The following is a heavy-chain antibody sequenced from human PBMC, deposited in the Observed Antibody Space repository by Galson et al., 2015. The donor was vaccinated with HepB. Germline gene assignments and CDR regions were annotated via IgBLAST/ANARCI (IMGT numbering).Heavy chain of an antibody. CDR2: MWFDGSNQ. CDR3: ARDRSMIVVLGAMDV. V-gene: IGHV3-33*01. J-gene: IGHJ6*02. D-gene: IGHD3-22*01. Sequence: SLRLSCAACGFPFSTYGMYWVRSSRGRRLECVAVMWFDGSNQNYADSVKGRFTISRDNFKNTLYLKMNSLRAEDTAVYYCARDRSMIVVLGAMDVWGQGTTVTVSS. CDR1: GFPFSTYG.